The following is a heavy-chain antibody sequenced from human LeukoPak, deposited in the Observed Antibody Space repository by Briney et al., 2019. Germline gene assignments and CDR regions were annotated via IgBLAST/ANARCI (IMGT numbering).Heavy chain of an antibody. Sequence: ASVKVSCKASGYTFTSYDINWVRQATGQGLEWMGWISAYNGNTNYAQELQGRVTMTTDTSTSTAYMELRSLRSDDTAVYYCARAGYYYGSGSYYNGAYYYYGMDVWGQGTTVTVSS. CDR3: ARAGYYYGSGSYYNGAYYYYGMDV. CDR1: GYTFTSYD. D-gene: IGHD3-10*01. CDR2: ISAYNGNT. J-gene: IGHJ6*02. V-gene: IGHV1-18*01.